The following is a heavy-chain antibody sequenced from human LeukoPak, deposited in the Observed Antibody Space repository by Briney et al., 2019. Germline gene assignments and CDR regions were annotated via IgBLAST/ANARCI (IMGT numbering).Heavy chain of an antibody. CDR1: GFTFDDYA. Sequence: GGSLRLSCAASGFTFDDYAMHWVRQAPGKGLEWVSGISWNSGSIGYADSVKGRFTISRDNSKNTLYLQMNSLRAEDTAVYYCAKGDWNDDRLGYWGQGTLVTVSS. CDR2: ISWNSGSI. CDR3: AKGDWNDDRLGY. D-gene: IGHD1-1*01. V-gene: IGHV3-9*01. J-gene: IGHJ4*02.